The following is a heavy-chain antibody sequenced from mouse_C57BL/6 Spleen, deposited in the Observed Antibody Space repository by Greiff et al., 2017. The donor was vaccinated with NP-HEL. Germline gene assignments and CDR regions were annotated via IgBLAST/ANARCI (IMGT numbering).Heavy chain of an antibody. CDR2: INPNNGGT. D-gene: IGHD2-1*01. CDR1: GYTFTDYY. V-gene: IGHV1-26*01. J-gene: IGHJ3*01. CDR3: ARIPIYYGNYGFAY. Sequence: VQLQQSGPELVKPGASVKISCKASGYTFTDYYMNWVKQSHGKSLEWIGDINPNNGGTSYNQKFKGKATLTVDKSSSTAYMELRSLTSEDSAVYYCARIPIYYGNYGFAYWGQGTLVTVSA.